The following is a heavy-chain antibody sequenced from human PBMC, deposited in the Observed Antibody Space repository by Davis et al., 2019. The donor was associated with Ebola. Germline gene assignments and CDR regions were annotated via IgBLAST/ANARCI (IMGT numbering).Heavy chain of an antibody. CDR1: GFTFSSYA. Sequence: GGSLRLSCAASGFTFSSYAMSWVRQAPGQGLEWVSAISGSGGSTYYADSVKGRFTISRDNSKNTLYLQMNSLRAEDTAVYYCAKDRGFSTGPLDYWGQGTLVTVSS. J-gene: IGHJ4*02. CDR3: AKDRGFSTGPLDY. V-gene: IGHV3-23*01. CDR2: ISGSGGST. D-gene: IGHD1-14*01.